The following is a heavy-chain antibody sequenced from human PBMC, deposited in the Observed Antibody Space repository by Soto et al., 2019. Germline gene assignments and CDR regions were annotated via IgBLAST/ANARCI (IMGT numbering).Heavy chain of an antibody. D-gene: IGHD3-3*01. J-gene: IGHJ4*02. Sequence: GGSLRLSCTASGLPHSSFAMMWVRQAPGKGLECVSGIYGSGRGIEYADSVRGRFTISRDNAESSLYLQMNSLRDEDTAVYFCARDFGHEYYLDYWGRGTLVTVSS. CDR2: IYGSGRGI. V-gene: IGHV3-48*02. CDR1: GLPHSSFA. CDR3: ARDFGHEYYLDY.